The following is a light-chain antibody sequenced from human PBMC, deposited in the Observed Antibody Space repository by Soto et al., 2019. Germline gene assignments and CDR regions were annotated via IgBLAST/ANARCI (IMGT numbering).Light chain of an antibody. CDR2: AAS. CDR1: QSISSY. V-gene: IGKV1-39*01. J-gene: IGKJ5*01. Sequence: DIQMTQSPSSLSSSVGDIFTITCRASQSISSYLNWYQQKPGKAPKLLIYAASSLQSGVPSRFSGSGSGTDFTLTISSLQPEDFATYYCQQSYSTLLFGQGTRLEI. CDR3: QQSYSTLL.